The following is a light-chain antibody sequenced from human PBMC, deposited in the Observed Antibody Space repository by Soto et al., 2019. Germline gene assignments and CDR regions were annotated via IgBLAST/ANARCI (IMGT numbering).Light chain of an antibody. CDR3: ASFTTSSLGV. CDR2: EVS. J-gene: IGLJ3*02. CDR1: SSDIGAYNY. V-gene: IGLV2-14*01. Sequence: QSVLTQPASVSGSPGQSITISCTGTSSDIGAYNYVSWFQQYPGKAPNLMIYEVSKRPSGLSSRFSGFRSGNTASLTISGLQAEDAADYYCASFTTSSLGVFGGGTTLTVL.